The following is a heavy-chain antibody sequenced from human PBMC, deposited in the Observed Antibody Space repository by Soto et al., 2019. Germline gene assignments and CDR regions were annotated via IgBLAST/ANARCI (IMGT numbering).Heavy chain of an antibody. CDR1: RVSYNYNT. Sequence: APAKLSSEDRRVSYNYNTISSPRQAPGQRLEWRGWINAGNGNTKYSQKFQGRVTITRDTSASTAYMELSSLRSEDTVLYYCARIIVVVTVLDYWGQGTLVTVSS. J-gene: IGHJ4*02. V-gene: IGHV1-3*01. D-gene: IGHD2-21*02. CDR2: INAGNGNT. CDR3: ARIIVVVTVLDY.